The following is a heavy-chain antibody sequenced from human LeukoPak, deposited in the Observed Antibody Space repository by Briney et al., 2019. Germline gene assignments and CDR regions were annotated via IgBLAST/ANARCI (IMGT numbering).Heavy chain of an antibody. CDR1: GFTFSSFG. V-gene: IGHV3-64D*09. Sequence: GGSLRLSFLVSGFTFSSFGMDWVRQTPGKGLEFVSAIAASWGNTYYTASAKGRFTISRDNSKNILFLQMSSLRPEDTAVYYCGPLGRVGSNDIHYKWGQGTLVTVSS. J-gene: IGHJ4*02. D-gene: IGHD5-24*01. CDR2: IAASWGNT. CDR3: GPLGRVGSNDIHYK.